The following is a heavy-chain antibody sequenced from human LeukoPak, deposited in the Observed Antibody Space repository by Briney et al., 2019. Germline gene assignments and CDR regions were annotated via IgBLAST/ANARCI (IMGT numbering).Heavy chain of an antibody. J-gene: IGHJ3*02. Sequence: ASVKVSCKASGYTFTSYGMSWVRQAPGQGLEWMGWISAYNGNTNYAQKLQGRVTMTTDTSTSTAYMELRSLRSDDTAVYYCARDSSGWYVRNDAFDIWGQGTMVTVSS. CDR3: ARDSSGWYVRNDAFDI. D-gene: IGHD6-19*01. CDR1: GYTFTSYG. V-gene: IGHV1-18*01. CDR2: ISAYNGNT.